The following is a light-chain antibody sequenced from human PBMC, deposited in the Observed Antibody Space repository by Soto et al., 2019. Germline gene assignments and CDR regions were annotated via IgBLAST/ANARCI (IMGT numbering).Light chain of an antibody. Sequence: SYELTQSPSVSVAPGKTTTITCGGDNIGGRSVHCYQQKPGQAPVLVIYYNSDRPSGIPERFSGSNSGNTATLTISRVEAGDEADYYCQVWDTSGGVFGGRTKLTVL. CDR3: QVWDTSGGV. J-gene: IGLJ3*02. CDR1: NIGGRS. V-gene: IGLV3-21*04. CDR2: YNS.